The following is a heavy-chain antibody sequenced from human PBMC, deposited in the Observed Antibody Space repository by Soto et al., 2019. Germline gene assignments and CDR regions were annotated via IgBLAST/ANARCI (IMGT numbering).Heavy chain of an antibody. CDR1: GFTFSSYA. D-gene: IGHD3-3*01. Sequence: PGGSLRLSYAASGFTFSSYAMSWVRQAPGKGLEWVSAISGSGGSAYYADSVKGRFTISRDNSKNTLYLQMNSLRAEDTAVYYCAKDFGVEKQWPRFCFDYWGQGTLVTVSS. J-gene: IGHJ4*02. CDR3: AKDFGVEKQWPRFCFDY. V-gene: IGHV3-23*01. CDR2: ISGSGGSA.